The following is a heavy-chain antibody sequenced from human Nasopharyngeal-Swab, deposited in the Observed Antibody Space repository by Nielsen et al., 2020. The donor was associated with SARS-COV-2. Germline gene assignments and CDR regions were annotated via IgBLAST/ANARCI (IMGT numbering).Heavy chain of an antibody. CDR3: ARDRGWRYGDYRSDY. D-gene: IGHD4-17*01. CDR2: ISAYNGNT. Sequence: ASVKVSCKASGYTFTSYGISWVRQAPGQGLEWMGWISAYNGNTNYAQKLQGRVTMTTDTFTSTAYMELRSLRSDDTAVYYCARDRGWRYGDYRSDYWGQGTLVTVSS. J-gene: IGHJ4*02. V-gene: IGHV1-18*01. CDR1: GYTFTSYG.